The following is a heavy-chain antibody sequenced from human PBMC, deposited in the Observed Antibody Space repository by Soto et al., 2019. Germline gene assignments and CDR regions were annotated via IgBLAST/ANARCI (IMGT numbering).Heavy chain of an antibody. CDR1: GFTFSNYW. J-gene: IGHJ6*03. V-gene: IGHV3-74*01. CDR2: INSDGSVS. CDR3: ARGDCVGGSCYALAGSFYYDMDV. D-gene: IGHD2-15*01. Sequence: EVKLVESGGGLVQPGGSLRLSCAASGFTFSNYWMYWVRQAPGQGLVWVSRINSDGSVSSYADSVKGRLTISRDNVKNTLYRQMNSLRVEDTAVYYCARGDCVGGSCYALAGSFYYDMDVWGKGTTVTVFS.